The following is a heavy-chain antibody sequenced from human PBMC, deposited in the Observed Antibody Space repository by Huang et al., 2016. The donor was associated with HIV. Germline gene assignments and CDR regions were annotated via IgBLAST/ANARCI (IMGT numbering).Heavy chain of an antibody. CDR3: ARDRGQQLSPFDS. V-gene: IGHV3-21*01. D-gene: IGHD6-13*01. J-gene: IGHJ4*02. Sequence: EVQLVESGGGLVKPGGSLRLSCEASGFSLDSYNMYWVRKTPGKGLQWVSSISPSSSFIDYADSVKGRFSISRDNAKNSLYLQMNNLRGEDTAVYYCARDRGQQLSPFDSWGQETLVTVSS. CDR1: GFSLDSYN. CDR2: ISPSSSFI.